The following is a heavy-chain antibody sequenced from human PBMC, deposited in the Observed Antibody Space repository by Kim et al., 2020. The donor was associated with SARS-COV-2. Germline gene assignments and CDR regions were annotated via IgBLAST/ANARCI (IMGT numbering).Heavy chain of an antibody. CDR3: ASGQCSGGGCYSNDVVDI. J-gene: IGHJ3*02. Sequence: VQGRFTIARDNAKNSVYLQMNSLRAEDTAVYYCASGQCSGGGCYSNDVVDIWGQGTMVTVSS. D-gene: IGHD2-15*01. V-gene: IGHV3-11*01.